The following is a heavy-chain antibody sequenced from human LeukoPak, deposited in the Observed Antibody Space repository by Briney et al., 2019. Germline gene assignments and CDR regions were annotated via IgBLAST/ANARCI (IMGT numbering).Heavy chain of an antibody. V-gene: IGHV3-21*01. J-gene: IGHJ4*02. Sequence: PGGSLRLSCAASGFTFSSYSMNWVRQAPGKGLEWVSSIKSSSSYIYYADSVKGRFTISRDNARNTLYVQMNSLRAEDTAVYYCAIRIAVPGGFDNWGQGTLVTVAS. CDR3: AIRIAVPGGFDN. CDR1: GFTFSSYS. D-gene: IGHD6-19*01. CDR2: IKSSSSYI.